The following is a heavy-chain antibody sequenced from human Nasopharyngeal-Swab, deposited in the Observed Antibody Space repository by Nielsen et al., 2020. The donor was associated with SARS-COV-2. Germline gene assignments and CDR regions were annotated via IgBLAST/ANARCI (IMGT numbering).Heavy chain of an antibody. Sequence: WVRQAPGQGLEWVGGLIPVFRTTHYSQKFQDRLRVTADASTDTAYMELSSLRSDDTAVYYCARAITYYYDGSGSPSYGLDVWGQGTTVTVSS. D-gene: IGHD3-22*01. CDR2: LIPVFRTT. CDR3: ARAITYYYDGSGSPSYGLDV. V-gene: IGHV1-69*01. J-gene: IGHJ6*02.